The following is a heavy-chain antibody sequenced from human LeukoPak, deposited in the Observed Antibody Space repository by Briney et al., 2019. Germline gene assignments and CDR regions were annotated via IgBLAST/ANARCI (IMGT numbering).Heavy chain of an antibody. CDR1: GGSISSGSYY. CDR2: IYYSGTT. CDR3: TRGSIAYYYMDV. J-gene: IGHJ6*03. D-gene: IGHD3-22*01. Sequence: KPSETLSLTCTVSGGSISSGSYYWSWIRQPAGKGLEWIGNIYYSGTTNSNPSLKSRVTISVNTSKNQFSLKLSSVTAADTAVYYCTRGSIAYYYMDVWGKGATVTISS. V-gene: IGHV4-61*10.